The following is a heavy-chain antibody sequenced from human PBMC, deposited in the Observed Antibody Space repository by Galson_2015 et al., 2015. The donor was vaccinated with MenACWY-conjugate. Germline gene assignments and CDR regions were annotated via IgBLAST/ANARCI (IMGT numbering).Heavy chain of an antibody. CDR2: ISAYSADT. J-gene: IGHJ6*02. CDR1: GYTFTSYG. V-gene: IGHV1-18*01. D-gene: IGHD3-22*01. Sequence: QSGAAAKKPGASATVSCKASGYTFTSYGVSWVRQASGEVLEWLGLISAYSADTNYAKKIQGIVSMNTDTASSTEYMRLRSVRSDVTDVYSCARDRCNDSSGYDGMDVWGQGTTVTVSS. CDR3: ARDRCNDSSGYDGMDV.